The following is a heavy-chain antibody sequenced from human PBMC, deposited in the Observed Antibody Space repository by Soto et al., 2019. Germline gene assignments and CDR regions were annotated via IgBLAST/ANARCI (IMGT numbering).Heavy chain of an antibody. CDR3: ARDVNDLTYYYGMAV. Sequence: GGSLRLSCAASGFTFSSYGMHWVRQAPGKGLEWVAVIWYDGSNKYYADSVKGRFTISRDNSKNTLYLQMNSLRAEDTAVYYCARDVNDLTYYYGMAVWGQGTTVPVSS. CDR2: IWYDGSNK. J-gene: IGHJ6*02. V-gene: IGHV3-33*01. CDR1: GFTFSSYG. D-gene: IGHD3-3*01.